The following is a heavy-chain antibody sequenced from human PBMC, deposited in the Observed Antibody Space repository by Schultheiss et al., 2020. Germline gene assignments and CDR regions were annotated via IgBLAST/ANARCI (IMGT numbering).Heavy chain of an antibody. V-gene: IGHV1-69*13. CDR3: ARECSGGSCYARGYENWFDP. J-gene: IGHJ5*02. D-gene: IGHD2-15*01. Sequence: SVKVSCKASGGTFSSYAISWVRQAPGQGLEWMGGIIPIFGTANYAQKFQGRVTITADESTSTAYMELSSLRSEDTAVYYCARECSGGSCYARGYENWFDPWGQGTLVTVSS. CDR2: IIPIFGTA. CDR1: GGTFSSYA.